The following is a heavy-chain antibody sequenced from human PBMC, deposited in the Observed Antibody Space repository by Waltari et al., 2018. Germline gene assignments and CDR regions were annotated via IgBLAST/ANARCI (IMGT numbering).Heavy chain of an antibody. J-gene: IGHJ4*02. D-gene: IGHD3-22*01. Sequence: QVQLVESGGGVVQPGRSLRLSCAASGFTFSSYGMHWVRQAPGKGLEWVAVIWYDGSNKYYADSVKGRFTISRDNSKNTLYLQMNSLRAEDTAVYYCAREPEGAMIVGDGDYWGQGTLVTVSS. V-gene: IGHV3-33*01. CDR1: GFTFSSYG. CDR3: AREPEGAMIVGDGDY. CDR2: IWYDGSNK.